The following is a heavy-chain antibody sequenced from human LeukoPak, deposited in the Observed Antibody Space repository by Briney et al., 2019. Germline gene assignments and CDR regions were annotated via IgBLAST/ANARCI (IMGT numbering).Heavy chain of an antibody. D-gene: IGHD2-21*01. Sequence: GGSLRLSCAASEFTVSGNYMSWVRQAPGKGLEWVSVIYSGGSTYHADSVKGRFTISRDNSKNTLYLQMNSLRAEDTAVYYCASGFASGAPIDYWGQGILVTVSS. V-gene: IGHV3-53*01. CDR2: IYSGGST. CDR3: ASGFASGAPIDY. J-gene: IGHJ4*02. CDR1: EFTVSGNY.